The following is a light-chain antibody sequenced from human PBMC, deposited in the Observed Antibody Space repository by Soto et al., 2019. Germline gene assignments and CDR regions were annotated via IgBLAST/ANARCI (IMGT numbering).Light chain of an antibody. CDR3: QQYGSSPPYT. J-gene: IGKJ2*01. CDR1: QSVSRSY. V-gene: IGKV3-20*01. CDR2: GAS. Sequence: EIVLTHSPGTLSLSPGESATLYCRASQSVSRSYLAWYQQKPGQAPRRLIYGASSRATGIPDRFSGSGSGTDFPLTISRLEPEDFAVYYCQQYGSSPPYTFGQGTKLEIK.